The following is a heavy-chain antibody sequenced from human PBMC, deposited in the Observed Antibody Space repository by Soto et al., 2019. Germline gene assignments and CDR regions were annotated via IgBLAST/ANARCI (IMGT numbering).Heavy chain of an antibody. CDR2: IYHSGST. CDR3: ARVVGCYYYGMDV. D-gene: IGHD2-2*01. CDR1: GGSISSSNW. V-gene: IGHV4-4*02. J-gene: IGHJ6*02. Sequence: QVQLQESGPGLVKPSGTLSLTCAVSGGSISSSNWWSWVRQPPGKGLEWIGEIYHSGSTNYNPSLKSRVNISVDKSKNQFSLKLSSVTAADAAVYYCARVVGCYYYGMDVWGQGTTVTVSS.